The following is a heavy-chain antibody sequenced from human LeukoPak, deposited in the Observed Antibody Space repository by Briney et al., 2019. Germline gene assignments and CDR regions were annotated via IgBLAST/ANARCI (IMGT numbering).Heavy chain of an antibody. CDR1: DGSFRGDY. CDR2: INQSGST. CDR3: ARGGDFWRGVGWFDP. D-gene: IGHD3-3*01. Sequence: SETLSLTCAVYDGSFRGDYWSWIRQPPGKGLEWIGEINQSGSTNYNPSLKSRVTISVDTSKNQFSLKLSSVTAADTAVHFCARGGDFWRGVGWFDPWGQGTLVTVSS. V-gene: IGHV4-34*01. J-gene: IGHJ5*02.